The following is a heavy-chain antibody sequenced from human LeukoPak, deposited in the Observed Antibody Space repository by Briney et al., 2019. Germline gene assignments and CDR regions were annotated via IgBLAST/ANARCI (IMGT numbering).Heavy chain of an antibody. CDR1: GFTFSSYA. Sequence: GGSLRLSCAASGFTFSSYAMSWVRQAPGKGLEWVSGIHGSGGRTYYADSVKGRFTISRDNSKNTVYLEMNSLRAEDTALYYCAKDRSLWFGELQNWGQGTLVTVSS. V-gene: IGHV3-23*01. J-gene: IGHJ4*02. CDR3: AKDRSLWFGELQN. CDR2: IHGSGGRT. D-gene: IGHD3-10*01.